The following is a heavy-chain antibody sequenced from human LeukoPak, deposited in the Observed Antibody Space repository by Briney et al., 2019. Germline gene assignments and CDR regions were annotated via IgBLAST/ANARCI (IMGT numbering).Heavy chain of an antibody. V-gene: IGHV3-23*01. CDR3: AKDDAWGRYKD. Sequence: PGGTLRLSCAASGFTFSSYGMSWVRQAPGKGLEWVSTISGSGGSTYYADSVKGRFIISRDNSKNTLYLQMNRLRGEDTAVYYCAKDDAWGRYKDWGQGTLVTVSS. CDR1: GFTFSSYG. CDR2: ISGSGGST. J-gene: IGHJ1*01. D-gene: IGHD3-16*01.